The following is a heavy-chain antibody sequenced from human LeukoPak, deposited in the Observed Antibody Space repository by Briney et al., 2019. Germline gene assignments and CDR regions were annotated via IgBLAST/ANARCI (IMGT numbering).Heavy chain of an antibody. CDR2: INAFGART. Sequence: GGSLRLSCEASGFTFSGYAMSWVRQAPGKGLEWVSSINAFGARTYYADSVKGRFTISRDNSKNTLYLQMNSLRAEDTALYYCAKVALGYCSGSSCYYFAYGGQGTLVTVSS. D-gene: IGHD2-15*01. CDR3: AKVALGYCSGSSCYYFAY. V-gene: IGHV3-23*01. CDR1: GFTFSGYA. J-gene: IGHJ4*02.